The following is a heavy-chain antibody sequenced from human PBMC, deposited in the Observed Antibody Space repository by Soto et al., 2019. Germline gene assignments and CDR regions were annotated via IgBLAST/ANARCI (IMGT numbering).Heavy chain of an antibody. D-gene: IGHD6-13*01. CDR2: INPSGGST. Sequence: ASVKVSCKASGYTFTSYYMHWVRQAPGQGLEWMGIINPSGGSTGYAQKFQGRVTMTRDTSTSTVYMELSSLRSEETAVYYCETEAAGTDWFDTWGQGTLVTVSS. V-gene: IGHV1-46*01. CDR1: GYTFTSYY. CDR3: ETEAAGTDWFDT. J-gene: IGHJ5*02.